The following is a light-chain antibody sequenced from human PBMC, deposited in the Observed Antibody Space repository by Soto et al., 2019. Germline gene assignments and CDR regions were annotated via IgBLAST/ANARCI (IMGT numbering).Light chain of an antibody. CDR1: SSDVGGYNY. Sequence: QSALTQPPSASGSPGQSVTISCTGTSSDVGGYNYVSWYQQHPGKAPKVMIYEVSSRPSGVSDRFSGSKSGNTASLTISGLQAEDEAEYYCSSKINNNTPLYVFGTGTKVTVL. CDR2: EVS. V-gene: IGLV2-14*01. CDR3: SSKINNNTPLYV. J-gene: IGLJ1*01.